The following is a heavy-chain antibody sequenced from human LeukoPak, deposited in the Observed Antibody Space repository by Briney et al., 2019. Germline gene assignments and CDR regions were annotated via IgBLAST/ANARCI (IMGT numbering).Heavy chain of an antibody. Sequence: PGGSLRLSCAASGFTFSSYAMSWVRQAPGKGLEWVSAISGSGGSTYYADSVKGRFTISRDNSKNTLYLQMNSLRAEDTAVYYCAKAAEHIMITFWGVIATPFDYWGQGTLVTVSS. CDR3: AKAAEHIMITFWGVIATPFDY. CDR2: ISGSGGST. D-gene: IGHD3-16*02. CDR1: GFTFSSYA. V-gene: IGHV3-23*01. J-gene: IGHJ4*02.